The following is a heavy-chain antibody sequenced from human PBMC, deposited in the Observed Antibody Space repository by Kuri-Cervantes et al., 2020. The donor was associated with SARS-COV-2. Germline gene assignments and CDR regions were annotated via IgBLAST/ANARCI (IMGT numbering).Heavy chain of an antibody. V-gene: IGHV3-30-3*01. J-gene: IGHJ3*02. Sequence: GESLKISCAASGFTFSSYAMHWVRQAPGKGLEWVALISYDGSNKYYADSVKGRFTISRDNSKNTLYLQMNSLRAEDTAVYYCAREELLSYDAFDIWGQGTMVTVSS. CDR1: GFTFSSYA. CDR2: ISYDGSNK. CDR3: AREELLSYDAFDI. D-gene: IGHD2-2*01.